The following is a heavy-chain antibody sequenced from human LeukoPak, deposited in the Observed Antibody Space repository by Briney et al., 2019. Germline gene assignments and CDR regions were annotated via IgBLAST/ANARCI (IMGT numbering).Heavy chain of an antibody. CDR3: ARDRSGSYSDYYYYYMDV. CDR1: GFTFSNYW. J-gene: IGHJ6*03. CDR2: INSSGSST. V-gene: IGHV3-74*01. Sequence: GGSLRLSCAASGFTFSNYWMHWVRQAPGKGLVWVSSINSSGSSTSYADSLKGRFTISRDNAKNTLYLQMNSLRAEDTAVYYCARDRSGSYSDYYYYYMDVWGKGTTVTVSS. D-gene: IGHD1-26*01.